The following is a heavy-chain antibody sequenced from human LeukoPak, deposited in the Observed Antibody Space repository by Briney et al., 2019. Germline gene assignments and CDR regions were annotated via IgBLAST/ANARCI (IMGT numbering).Heavy chain of an antibody. Sequence: GGSLRLSCVASGFTFSSYNMNWVRQAPGKGLEWVSSISTSSSYIYYADSAQGRFTISRDNAKNSLYLQMNSLRAEDTAVYYCARDPSGSLGTRFDSWGQGTLVTVSS. CDR2: ISTSSSYI. CDR3: ARDPSGSLGTRFDS. V-gene: IGHV3-21*01. CDR1: GFTFSSYN. D-gene: IGHD1-26*01. J-gene: IGHJ4*02.